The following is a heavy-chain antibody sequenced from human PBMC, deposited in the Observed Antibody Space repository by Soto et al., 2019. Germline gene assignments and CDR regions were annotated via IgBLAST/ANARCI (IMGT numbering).Heavy chain of an antibody. CDR1: GFTVSSYL. J-gene: IGHJ4*02. CDR3: ARVNYGDYGGVYDY. V-gene: IGHV3-74*01. CDR2: INSDGSST. Sequence: EVQLVASGGGLVQPGGSLRLSCAASGFTVSSYLMHWVRQAPGKGLVWVSRINSDGSSTSFADSVKGRFTISRDNAKNTLYLQKHSLRAADTAVYYCARVNYGDYGGVYDYWGQGTLVTVSS. D-gene: IGHD4-17*01.